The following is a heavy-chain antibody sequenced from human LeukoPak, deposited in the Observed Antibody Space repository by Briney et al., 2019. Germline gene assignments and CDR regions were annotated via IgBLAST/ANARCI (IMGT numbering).Heavy chain of an antibody. CDR3: AKDLTYYYDSTGYYFDY. V-gene: IGHV3-23*01. J-gene: IGHJ4*02. D-gene: IGHD3-22*01. CDR1: GFTFSSYG. Sequence: GGSLRLSCGASGFTFSSYGMHWVRQAPGKGLELVSGISGSGGTTYYADSVKGRFTISRDNSKNTLYLQLNSLRAEDTAIYYCAKDLTYYYDSTGYYFDYWGQGTLVTVSS. CDR2: ISGSGGTT.